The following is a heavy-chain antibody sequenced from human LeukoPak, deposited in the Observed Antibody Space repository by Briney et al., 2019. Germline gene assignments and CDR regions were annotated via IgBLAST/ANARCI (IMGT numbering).Heavy chain of an antibody. D-gene: IGHD5-18*01. Sequence: GGSLRLSCAASGFTFSSYAMHWVRQAPGKGLEWVSYISSSSSTIYYADSVKGRFTISRDNAKNSLYLQMNSLRAEDTAVYYCARGGYSYGTYYFDYWGQGTLVTVSS. V-gene: IGHV3-48*01. CDR1: GFTFSSYA. CDR2: ISSSSSTI. CDR3: ARGGYSYGTYYFDY. J-gene: IGHJ4*02.